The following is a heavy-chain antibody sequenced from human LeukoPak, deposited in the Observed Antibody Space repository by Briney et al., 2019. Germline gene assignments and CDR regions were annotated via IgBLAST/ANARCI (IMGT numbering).Heavy chain of an antibody. D-gene: IGHD3-22*01. CDR2: ISYDGSNK. CDR1: GFTFSSYA. V-gene: IGHV3-30*18. CDR3: AKVDYYDSKTPYD. J-gene: IGHJ4*02. Sequence: PGGSLRLSCAASGFTFSSYAMSWVRQAPGKGLEWVAVISYDGSNKYYADSVKGRFTISRDNSKNTLYLQMNSLRAEDTAVYYCAKVDYYDSKTPYDWGQGTLVTVSS.